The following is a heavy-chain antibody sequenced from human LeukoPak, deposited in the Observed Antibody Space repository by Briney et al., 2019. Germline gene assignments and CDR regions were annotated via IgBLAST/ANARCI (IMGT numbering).Heavy chain of an antibody. V-gene: IGHV3-66*01. CDR3: ARSYSNHLFGMDV. Sequence: PGGPLRLSCVASGFIVSSYYMTWARQAPGKGLEWVSVIYSGGSTYYADSVKGRVAISRVNSKNTVFLQMSSVRAEDTAVYYCARSYSNHLFGMDVWGQGTTVTVTS. D-gene: IGHD4-11*01. CDR2: IYSGGST. CDR1: GFIVSSYY. J-gene: IGHJ6*02.